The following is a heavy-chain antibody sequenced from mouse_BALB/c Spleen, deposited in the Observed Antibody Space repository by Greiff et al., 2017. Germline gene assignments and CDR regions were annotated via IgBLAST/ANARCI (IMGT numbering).Heavy chain of an antibody. D-gene: IGHD2-3*01. V-gene: IGHV5-17*02. CDR2: ISSGSSTI. CDR1: GFTFSSFG. J-gene: IGHJ3*01. Sequence: EVKVVESGGGLVQPGGSRKLSCAASGFTFSSFGMHWVRQAPEKGLEWVAYISSGSSTIYYTDTVKGRFTISSDNPKNTLFLQMTSLRSEDTAMYYCARKIYDYWGQGTLVTVSA. CDR3: ARKIYDY.